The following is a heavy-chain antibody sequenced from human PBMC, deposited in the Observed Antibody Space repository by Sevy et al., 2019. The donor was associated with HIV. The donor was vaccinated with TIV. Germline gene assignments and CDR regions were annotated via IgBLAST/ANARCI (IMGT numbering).Heavy chain of an antibody. Sequence: GGSLRLSCAASGFTFSSYSMNWVRQAPGKGLEWVSSISGLNNYIYYADSVKGRFTISRDNAKNSLYLQMNSLRVEDTAVYYCAREGDSWLPFDYWGQGTLVTVSS. CDR2: ISGLNNYI. CDR3: AREGDSWLPFDY. J-gene: IGHJ4*02. V-gene: IGHV3-21*01. D-gene: IGHD6-13*01. CDR1: GFTFSSYS.